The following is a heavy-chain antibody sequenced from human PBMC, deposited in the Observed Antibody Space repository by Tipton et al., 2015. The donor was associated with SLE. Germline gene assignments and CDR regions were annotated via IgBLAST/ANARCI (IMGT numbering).Heavy chain of an antibody. J-gene: IGHJ4*02. Sequence: GSLRLSCAASGFTFSSFEINWVRQAPGKGLEWVSYISSSGSAIYYADSVKGRFTISRDNAKNSLYLQMNSLRAEDTAVYFCARETTSSSYFDYWGQGTLVTVSS. V-gene: IGHV3-48*03. CDR2: ISSSGSAI. CDR3: ARETTSSSYFDY. CDR1: GFTFSSFE. D-gene: IGHD6-6*01.